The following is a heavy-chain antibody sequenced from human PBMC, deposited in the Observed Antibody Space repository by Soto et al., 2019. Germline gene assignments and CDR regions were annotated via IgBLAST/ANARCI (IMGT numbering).Heavy chain of an antibody. CDR3: AKDRDSSGWYGY. CDR2: ISGSGGST. Sequence: GGSLSLSCAASGFTFSSYAMSWVRQAPGKGLEWVSAISGSGGSTYYADSVKGRFTISRDNSKNTLYLQMNSLRAEDTAVYYCAKDRDSSGWYGYWGQGTLVTVSS. V-gene: IGHV3-23*01. CDR1: GFTFSSYA. D-gene: IGHD6-19*01. J-gene: IGHJ4*02.